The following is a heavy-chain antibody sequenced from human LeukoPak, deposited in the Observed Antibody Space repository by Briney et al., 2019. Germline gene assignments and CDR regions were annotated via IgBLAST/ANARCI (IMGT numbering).Heavy chain of an antibody. Sequence: GASVKLSCKASGFTFTGYHMHWVRQAPGHGLEWRGWINANSGGTNYEQKFQGRVTMTRDTSITTVYMELNSLTSNEAAVYYSARVGTGGAHPHFDYWGQGTLVIVSS. CDR1: GFTFTGYH. CDR2: INANSGGT. CDR3: ARVGTGGAHPHFDY. V-gene: IGHV1-2*02. J-gene: IGHJ4*02. D-gene: IGHD4-23*01.